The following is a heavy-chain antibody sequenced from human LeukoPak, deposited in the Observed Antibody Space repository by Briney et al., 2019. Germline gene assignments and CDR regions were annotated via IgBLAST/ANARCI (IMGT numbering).Heavy chain of an antibody. CDR1: GFTFNVYS. CDR2: ISSSLDSNI. CDR3: HSYYYDSSGHSDY. V-gene: IGHV3-48*01. D-gene: IGHD3-22*01. Sequence: GGSLRLSCAASGFTFNVYSMNWVRQAPGKGLEWVSFISSSLDSNIYYADSVKGRFTISRDNSKNTLYLQMNSLRAEDTAVYYTHSYYYDSSGHSDYWGQGTLVAVSS. J-gene: IGHJ4*02.